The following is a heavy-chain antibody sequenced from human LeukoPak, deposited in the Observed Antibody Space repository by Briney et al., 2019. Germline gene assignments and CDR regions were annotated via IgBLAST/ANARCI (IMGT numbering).Heavy chain of an antibody. CDR1: GGSFSVNY. CDR3: ARGRGSSGWYYY. J-gene: IGHJ4*02. Sequence: SETLSLTCAVYGGSFSVNYWSWIRHPQGKGLEWIGEINHSGSTNYNPSLKSRVTISVDTSKNQFSLKLSSVTAADTAVYYCARGRGSSGWYYYWGQGTLVTVSS. V-gene: IGHV4-34*01. CDR2: INHSGST. D-gene: IGHD6-19*01.